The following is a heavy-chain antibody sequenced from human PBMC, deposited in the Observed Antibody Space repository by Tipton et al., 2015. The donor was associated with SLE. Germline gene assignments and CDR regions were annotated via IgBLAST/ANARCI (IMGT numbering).Heavy chain of an antibody. CDR1: GVSISSTSYY. CDR3: ARGRGMVRGMGYFQH. V-gene: IGHV4-39*07. D-gene: IGHD3-10*01. J-gene: IGHJ1*01. Sequence: TLSLTCTVSGVSISSTSYYWGWIRQPPGKGLEWIGSIYHSGSTYYNPSLKSRVTILVDTSKNQFFLKLSSVTAADTAVYYCARGRGMVRGMGYFQHWGQGTLVTVSS. CDR2: IYHSGST.